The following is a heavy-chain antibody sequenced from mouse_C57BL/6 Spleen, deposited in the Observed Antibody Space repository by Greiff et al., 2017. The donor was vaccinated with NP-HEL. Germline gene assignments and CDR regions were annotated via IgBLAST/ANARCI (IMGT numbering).Heavy chain of an antibody. CDR1: GYSFTGYY. CDR3: ARGYYGSSYPYYCDY. Sequence: EVQLQQSGPELVKPGASVKISCKASGYSFTGYYMNWVKQSPEKSLEWIGEINPSTGGTTYNQKFKAKATLTVDKSSSTAYMQLKSLTSEDSAVYYCARGYYGSSYPYYCDYWGQGTTLTVSS. V-gene: IGHV1-42*01. J-gene: IGHJ2*01. CDR2: INPSTGGT. D-gene: IGHD1-1*01.